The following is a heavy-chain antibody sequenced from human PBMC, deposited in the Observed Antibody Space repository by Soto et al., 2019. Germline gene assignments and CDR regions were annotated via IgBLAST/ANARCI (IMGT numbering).Heavy chain of an antibody. CDR3: ARARDGYNSEFDY. V-gene: IGHV1-69*06. Sequence: SVKVSCNASGGTFSSYAIRWVRQAPGQGLECMGGIIPIFGTANYAQKFQGRVTITADKSTSTAYMELSSLRSEDTDVYYCARARDGYNSEFDYWGQGNLVT. CDR2: IIPIFGTA. CDR1: GGTFSSYA. J-gene: IGHJ4*02. D-gene: IGHD5-12*01.